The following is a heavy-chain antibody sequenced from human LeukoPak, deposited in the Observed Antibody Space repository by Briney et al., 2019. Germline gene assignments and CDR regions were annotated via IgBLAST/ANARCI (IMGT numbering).Heavy chain of an antibody. D-gene: IGHD6-13*01. CDR2: ISSSGSSI. Sequence: PGGSLRLSCAAPGFTFSDYYMSWIRQAPGKGLECISYISSSGSSIYYADSVKGRFTISRDNAKNSLYLQMNSLRAEDTAVYYCARDQYSSSCIDYWGQGTLVTVSS. J-gene: IGHJ4*02. CDR3: ARDQYSSSCIDY. V-gene: IGHV3-11*01. CDR1: GFTFSDYY.